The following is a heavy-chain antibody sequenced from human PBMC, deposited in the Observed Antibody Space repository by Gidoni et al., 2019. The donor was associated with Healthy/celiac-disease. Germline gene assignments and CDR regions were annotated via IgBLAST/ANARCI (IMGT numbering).Heavy chain of an antibody. D-gene: IGHD3-3*01. CDR3: ARGPLITIFGVVHGGSRFDP. J-gene: IGHJ5*02. CDR2: INHSGST. Sequence: QVQLQQWGAGLLKPSETLSLTCAVYGGSFSGYYWSWIRQPPGKGLEWIGEINHSGSTNYNPSLKSRVTISVDTSKNQFSLKLSSVTAADTAVYYCARGPLITIFGVVHGGSRFDPWGQGTLVTVSS. V-gene: IGHV4-34*01. CDR1: GGSFSGYY.